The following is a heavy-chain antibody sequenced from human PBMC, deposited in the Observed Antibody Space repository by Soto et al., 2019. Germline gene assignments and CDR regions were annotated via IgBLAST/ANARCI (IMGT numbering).Heavy chain of an antibody. V-gene: IGHV3-23*01. D-gene: IGHD3-22*01. CDR1: GFTFSSYA. Sequence: LRLSCAASGFTFSSYAMSWVRQAPGKGLEWVSAISGSGGSTYYADSVKGRFTISRDNSKNTLYLQMNSLRAEDTAVYYCAKDTTGRYDSLLDYWGQGTLVTVSS. CDR2: ISGSGGST. CDR3: AKDTTGRYDSLLDY. J-gene: IGHJ4*02.